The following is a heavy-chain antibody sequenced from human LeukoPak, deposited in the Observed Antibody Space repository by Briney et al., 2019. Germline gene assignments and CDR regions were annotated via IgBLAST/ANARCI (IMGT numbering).Heavy chain of an antibody. CDR2: ISSSSSYV. CDR3: ARDLNIAAAGSDY. V-gene: IGHV3-21*01. CDR1: GFTFSSYS. D-gene: IGHD6-13*01. Sequence: PGGSLRLSCAASGFTFSSYSMNWVRQAPGKGLEWVSSISSSSSYVYYADSMKGRFTISRDNAKNSLYLQMNSLRAEDTAVYYCARDLNIAAAGSDYWGQGTLVTVSS. J-gene: IGHJ4*02.